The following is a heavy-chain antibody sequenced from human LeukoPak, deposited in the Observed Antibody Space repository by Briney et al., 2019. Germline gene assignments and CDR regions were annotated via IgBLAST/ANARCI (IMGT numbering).Heavy chain of an antibody. CDR3: ARGFDGPNAFDI. J-gene: IGHJ3*02. Sequence: SETLSLTCTVSGGSISSSSYYWGWIRQPPGKGLEWIGSIHYSGSTNYNPSLKSRVTISVDTSKNQFSLKLSSVTAADTAVYYCARGFDGPNAFDIWGQGTMVTVSS. V-gene: IGHV4-39*07. CDR1: GGSISSSSYY. D-gene: IGHD3-9*01. CDR2: IHYSGST.